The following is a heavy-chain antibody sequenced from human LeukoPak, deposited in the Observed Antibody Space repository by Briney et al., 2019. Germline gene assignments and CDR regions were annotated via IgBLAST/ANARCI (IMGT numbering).Heavy chain of an antibody. CDR2: ITYGGTT. J-gene: IGHJ4*02. CDR3: ARYVYGSGKYYFDY. D-gene: IGHD3-10*01. Sequence: SETLSLTCFVSGGSIRSSDYCWSWIRQPPGKEVEWIASITYGGTTYYNPSLQSRVTISVDTSKNQFSLRLNSVTAADTAVYFCARYVYGSGKYYFDYWGQGSLVTVSS. V-gene: IGHV4-39*01. CDR1: GGSIRSSDYC.